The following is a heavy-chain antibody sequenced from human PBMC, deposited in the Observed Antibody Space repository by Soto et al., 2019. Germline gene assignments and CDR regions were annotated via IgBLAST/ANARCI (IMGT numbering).Heavy chain of an antibody. D-gene: IGHD7-27*01. CDR3: AMGSLGYYYYYMDV. CDR2: ISSSSSYI. Sequence: EVQLVESGGGLVKPGGSLRLSCAASGFTFSSYSMNWVRQALGKGLEWVSSISSSSSYIYYADSVKGRFTISRDNAKNSLYLQMNSLRAEDTAVYYCAMGSLGYYYYYMDVWGKGTTVTVSS. J-gene: IGHJ6*03. V-gene: IGHV3-21*01. CDR1: GFTFSSYS.